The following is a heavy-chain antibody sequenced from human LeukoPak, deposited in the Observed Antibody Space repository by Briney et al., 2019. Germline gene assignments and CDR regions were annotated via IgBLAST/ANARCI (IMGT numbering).Heavy chain of an antibody. Sequence: ASVKVSCKASGGTFSSYAISCVRQAPGQGLEWMGGIIPIFGTANYAQKFQGRVTITADESTSTAYMELSSLRSEDTAVYYCARACHPYSSGWFFDYWGQGTLVTVSS. V-gene: IGHV1-69*13. CDR3: ARACHPYSSGWFFDY. CDR2: IIPIFGTA. J-gene: IGHJ4*02. CDR1: GGTFSSYA. D-gene: IGHD6-19*01.